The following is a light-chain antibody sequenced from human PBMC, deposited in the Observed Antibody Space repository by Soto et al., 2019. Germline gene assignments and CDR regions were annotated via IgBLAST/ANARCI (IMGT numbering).Light chain of an antibody. J-gene: IGKJ3*01. CDR3: QKYYSAPFT. V-gene: IGKV1-27*01. CDR1: QGISNY. Sequence: DIQMTQSPSSLSASVGDRVTITCRASQGISNYLAWYQQKPGKVPKVLIYGASTLQSGVPSRFSGSGSGTDFALPISSLQPEDVATYYCQKYYSAPFTFGPGTKVDIK. CDR2: GAS.